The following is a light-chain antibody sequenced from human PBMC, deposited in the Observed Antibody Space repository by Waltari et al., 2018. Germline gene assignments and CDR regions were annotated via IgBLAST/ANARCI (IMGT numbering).Light chain of an antibody. CDR1: QSVNTY. CDR2: VAS. J-gene: IGKJ4*01. Sequence: EIVLTQSPATLSLSPGERATLSCMASQSVNTYLAWYQQKPGQAPRLLIYVASSRATGIPARFSGNGSGTDFTLTISSLEPEDFAVYYCQQRSDWPSLTFGGGTKVEIK. CDR3: QQRSDWPSLT. V-gene: IGKV3-11*01.